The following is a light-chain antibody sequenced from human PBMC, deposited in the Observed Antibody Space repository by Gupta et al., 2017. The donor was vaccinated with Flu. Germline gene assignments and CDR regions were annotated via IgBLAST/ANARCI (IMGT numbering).Light chain of an antibody. CDR1: SSNIGAGYG. V-gene: IGLV1-40*01. CDR3: QSYDTSLIWV. J-gene: IGLJ3*02. CDR2: GST. Sequence: QSVLTQPPSVSGAPGQRVTISCTGSSSNIGAGYGVFWYQQRPGTALKLLIYGSTYRPAGVPDRFSGSKSGTSASLAITGLQDEDEADYYCQSYDTSLIWVFGGGTKVTVL.